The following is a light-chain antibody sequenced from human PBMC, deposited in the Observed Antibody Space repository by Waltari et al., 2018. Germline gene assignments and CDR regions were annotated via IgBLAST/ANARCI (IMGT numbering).Light chain of an antibody. CDR3: QQYNDWLGT. Sequence: EIVMTQSPATLSVSPGERATLSCRASQSVSSNLAWYQQKPGQAPRLLLYGAATRATDIPARFSGSGSGTEFTLTISSLQSEDFAVYYCQQYNDWLGTFGQGTKLEIK. CDR1: QSVSSN. J-gene: IGKJ2*01. V-gene: IGKV3-15*01. CDR2: GAA.